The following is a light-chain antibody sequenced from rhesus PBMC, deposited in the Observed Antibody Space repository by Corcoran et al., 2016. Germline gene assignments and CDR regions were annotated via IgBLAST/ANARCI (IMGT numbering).Light chain of an antibody. Sequence: QAAPTQSPSVSASPGQSVALSCTGTSSDIGYFNRVSWYQHHPGKAPKLMIYEVSKRPSGVSDRFSGSKSGNTASLTISGLQAEDEAYYYCNSFTTSNTYIFGTGTRLTVL. CDR1: SSDIGYFNR. CDR3: NSFTTSNTYI. CDR2: EVS. J-gene: IGLJ1*01. V-gene: IGLV2-13*03.